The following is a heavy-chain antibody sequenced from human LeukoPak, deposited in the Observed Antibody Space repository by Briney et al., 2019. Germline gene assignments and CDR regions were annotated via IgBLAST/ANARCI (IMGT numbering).Heavy chain of an antibody. D-gene: IGHD3-22*01. CDR1: GYTFIDHY. J-gene: IGHJ4*02. CDR2: IDPDTGDT. Sequence: ASVKVSCKPSGYTFIDHYLHWVRQAPGQGLESLGWIDPDTGDTNYPQKFQGRVTMSRDTSISTAYMELNRLRSDDTAVYYCARAGHNSNSGGYDFWRLGTLVTVSS. CDR3: ARAGHNSNSGGYDF. V-gene: IGHV1-2*02.